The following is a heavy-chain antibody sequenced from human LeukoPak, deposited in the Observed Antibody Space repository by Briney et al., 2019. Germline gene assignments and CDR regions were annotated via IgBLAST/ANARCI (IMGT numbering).Heavy chain of an antibody. V-gene: IGHV3-23*01. CDR3: ARVGTMVRGVISRDYYYGMDV. CDR1: GFTFSSYA. D-gene: IGHD3-10*01. CDR2: ISGSGGST. Sequence: GVSLRLSCAASGFTFSSYAMSWVRQAPGKGLEWVSAISGSGGSTYYADSVKGRFTISRDNAKNSLYLQMNSLRAEDTAVYYCARVGTMVRGVISRDYYYGMDVWGQGTTVTVSS. J-gene: IGHJ6*02.